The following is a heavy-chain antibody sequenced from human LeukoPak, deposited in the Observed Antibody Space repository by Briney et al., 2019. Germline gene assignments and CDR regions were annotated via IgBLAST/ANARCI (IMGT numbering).Heavy chain of an antibody. D-gene: IGHD1-26*01. CDR3: AKSGSQWELDLLDY. Sequence: GGPLRLSCAASGFTFSSYAMSWVRQAPGKGLEWVSAISGSGGSTYYADSVKGRFTISRDNSKNTLYLQMNSLRAEDTAVYYCAKSGSQWELDLLDYWGQGTLVTVSS. V-gene: IGHV3-23*01. CDR1: GFTFSSYA. CDR2: ISGSGGST. J-gene: IGHJ4*02.